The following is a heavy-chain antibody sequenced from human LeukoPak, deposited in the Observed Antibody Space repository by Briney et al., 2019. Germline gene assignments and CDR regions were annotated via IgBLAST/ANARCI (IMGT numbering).Heavy chain of an antibody. CDR2: IYYSGST. J-gene: IGHJ3*02. CDR1: GGSISSYY. Sequence: SETLSLTCTVSGGSISSYYWSWIRQPPGKGLEWIGYIYYSGSTNYNPSLKSRVTISVDTSKNQFSLKLSPVTAADTAVYYCARAKNDAFDIWGQGTMVTVSS. CDR3: ARAKNDAFDI. V-gene: IGHV4-59*01.